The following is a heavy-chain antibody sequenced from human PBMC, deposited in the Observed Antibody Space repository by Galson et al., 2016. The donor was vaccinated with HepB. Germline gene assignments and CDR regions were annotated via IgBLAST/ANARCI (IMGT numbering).Heavy chain of an antibody. CDR2: ISDNGHAT. V-gene: IGHV3-23*01. D-gene: IGHD1-14*01. Sequence: SLRLSCAGSGFTCNSYAMNWVRQAPGKGLEWISLISDNGHATYYADPVRGRFSTSRDNSKNTLYLPMNSLRADDTAVYYCAKCPPGTRGSLDSWGQGTLVTVSS. J-gene: IGHJ4*02. CDR1: GFTCNSYA. CDR3: AKCPPGTRGSLDS.